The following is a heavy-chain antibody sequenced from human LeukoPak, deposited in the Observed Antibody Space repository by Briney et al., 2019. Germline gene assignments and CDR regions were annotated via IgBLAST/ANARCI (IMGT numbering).Heavy chain of an antibody. J-gene: IGHJ1*01. CDR2: IYYSGST. CDR3: AGDSQTAEYFHH. D-gene: IGHD3-10*01. V-gene: IGHV4-59*08. CDR1: GGSMSSYY. Sequence: SETLSLTCTVSGGSMSSYYWSWIRQPPGKGLEWIAYIYYSGSTIYNPSLKSRVTISVDTSKNQFSLNLSSVTAADTAVFYCAGDSQTAEYFHHWGQGTLVTVSS.